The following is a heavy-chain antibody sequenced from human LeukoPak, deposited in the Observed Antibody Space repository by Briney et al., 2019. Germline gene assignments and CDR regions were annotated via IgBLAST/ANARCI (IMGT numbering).Heavy chain of an antibody. D-gene: IGHD2-21*02. V-gene: IGHV4-30-4*07. Sequence: PSQTLSLTCAVSGGSISSGGYSWSWIRQPPGKGLEWIGYIYYSGSTNYNPSLKSRVTISVDTSKNQFSLKLSSVTAADTAVYYCARGWFSVVTAPNWFDPWGQGTLVTVSS. CDR3: ARGWFSVVTAPNWFDP. J-gene: IGHJ5*02. CDR1: GGSISSGGYS. CDR2: IYYSGST.